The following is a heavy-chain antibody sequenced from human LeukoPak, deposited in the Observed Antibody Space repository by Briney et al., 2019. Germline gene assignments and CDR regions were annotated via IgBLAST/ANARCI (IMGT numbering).Heavy chain of an antibody. Sequence: GGSLRLSCAASGFTFSSNAMHWVRQPPGKGLEWVAVIAYDGSNDYYADSVKGRFSISRDNSKSTLYLQMNSLRAEDTAVYYCARAAYCSSTSCPGEGYYYYYMDVWGKGTTVTVSS. D-gene: IGHD2-2*01. CDR2: IAYDGSND. CDR3: ARAAYCSSTSCPGEGYYYYYMDV. V-gene: IGHV3-30*03. J-gene: IGHJ6*03. CDR1: GFTFSSNA.